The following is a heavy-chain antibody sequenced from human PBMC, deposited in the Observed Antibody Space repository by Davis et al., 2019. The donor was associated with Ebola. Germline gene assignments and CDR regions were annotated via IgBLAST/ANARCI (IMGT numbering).Heavy chain of an antibody. CDR1: GFTFSSYW. CDR3: ARERGVCYFDY. J-gene: IGHJ4*02. CDR2: INSDGSST. V-gene: IGHV3-74*01. D-gene: IGHD6-25*01. Sequence: HTGGSLRLSCAASGFTFSSYWMHWVRQAPGKGLVWVSRINSDGSSTSYADSVKGRFTISRDNAKNTLYLQMNSLRAEDTAVYYCARERGVCYFDYWGQGTLVTVSS.